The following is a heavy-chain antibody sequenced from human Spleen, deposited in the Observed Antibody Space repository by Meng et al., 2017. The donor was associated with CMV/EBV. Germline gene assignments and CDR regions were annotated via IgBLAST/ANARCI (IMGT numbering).Heavy chain of an antibody. J-gene: IGHJ5*02. D-gene: IGHD6-6*01. Sequence: LRLSCTVSGGSISSGGYYWSWIRQHPGKGLEWIGYIYYSGSTYYNPSLKSRVTISVDTSKNQFSLKLSSVTAADTAVYYCARDTNIKYSSSPTGGFDPWGQGTLVTVSS. CDR2: IYYSGST. V-gene: IGHV4-31*03. CDR1: GGSISSGGYY. CDR3: ARDTNIKYSSSPTGGFDP.